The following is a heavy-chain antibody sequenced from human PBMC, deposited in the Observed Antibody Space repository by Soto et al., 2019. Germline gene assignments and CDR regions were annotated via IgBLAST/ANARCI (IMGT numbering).Heavy chain of an antibody. D-gene: IGHD3-3*01. Sequence: TSETLSLTCAVYGGSFSGYYWSWIRQPPGKGLEWIGEINHSGSTNYNPSLKSRVTISVDTSKNQFSLKLSSVTAADTAVYYCARPKRITIFGVVITDNWFDPWGQGTLVTVSS. CDR1: GGSFSGYY. V-gene: IGHV4-34*01. CDR3: ARPKRITIFGVVITDNWFDP. CDR2: INHSGST. J-gene: IGHJ5*02.